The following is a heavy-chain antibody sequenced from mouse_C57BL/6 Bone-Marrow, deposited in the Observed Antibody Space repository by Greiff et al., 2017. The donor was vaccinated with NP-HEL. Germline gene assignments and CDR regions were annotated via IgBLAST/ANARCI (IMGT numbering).Heavy chain of an antibody. CDR1: GYSITSGYY. Sequence: ESGPGLVKPSQSLSLTCSVTGYSITSGYYWNWIRQFPGNKLEWMGYISYDGSNNYNPSLKNRISITRDTSKNQFFLKLNSVTTEDTATYYCARDRRRDYFDYWGQGTTLTVSS. CDR3: ARDRRRDYFDY. J-gene: IGHJ2*01. V-gene: IGHV3-6*01. CDR2: ISYDGSN.